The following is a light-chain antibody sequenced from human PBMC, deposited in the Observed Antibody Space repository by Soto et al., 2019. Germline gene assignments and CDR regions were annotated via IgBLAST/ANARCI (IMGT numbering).Light chain of an antibody. CDR2: TTS. Sequence: TXSPSSVSASVGDRVTITCRASXDINNWLAWYQQKPGKAPKLLIYTTSNLQSGVPSRFSGSGSGTDFTLTINSLQPEDFATYYCQQANSFPLTFGGGTKVEIK. V-gene: IGKV1D-12*01. CDR3: QQANSFPLT. J-gene: IGKJ4*01. CDR1: XDINNW.